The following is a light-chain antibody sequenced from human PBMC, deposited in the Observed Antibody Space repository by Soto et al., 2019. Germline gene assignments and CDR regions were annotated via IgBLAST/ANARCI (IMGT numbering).Light chain of an antibody. J-gene: IGKJ5*01. V-gene: IGKV1-9*01. CDR1: QGINNY. CDR2: TVS. Sequence: DLQLTQSPSFLSASVGDRVTITCRASQGINNYLAWYQQKPGKAPKLLIHTVSTLQSGVPSRFSGSGSGTEFTLTISSLQPDDFASYYCQQINSLPITFGQGTRLEIK. CDR3: QQINSLPIT.